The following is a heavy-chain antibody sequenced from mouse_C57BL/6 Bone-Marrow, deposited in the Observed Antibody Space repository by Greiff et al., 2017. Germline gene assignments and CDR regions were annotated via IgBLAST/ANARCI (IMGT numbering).Heavy chain of an antibody. Sequence: EVQLVESGGDLVKPGGSLKLSCAASGFTFSNYGMSCVRQTPDNRLEWVATIRSGASYTSYPDSVKGRFTSSRDNAKTTRYLQMSRLKSEDTPIDYGTRDHYSGNSRDAMEDGGQGTSVTGSS. J-gene: IGHJ4*01. CDR1: GFTFSNYG. V-gene: IGHV5-6*01. D-gene: IGHD1-1*01. CDR2: IRSGASYT. CDR3: TRDHYSGNSRDAMED.